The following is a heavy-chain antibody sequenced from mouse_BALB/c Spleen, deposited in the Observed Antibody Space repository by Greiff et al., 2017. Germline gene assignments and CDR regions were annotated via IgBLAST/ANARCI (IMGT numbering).Heavy chain of an antibody. Sequence: EVMLVESGGGLVKPGGSLKLSCAASGFTFSSYTMSWVRQTPEKRLEWVATISSGGSYTYYPDSVKGRFTISRDNAKNTLYLQMSSLKSEDTAMYYCTRDQDYGSSYDWYFDVWGAGTTVTVSS. V-gene: IGHV5-6-4*01. CDR3: TRDQDYGSSYDWYFDV. D-gene: IGHD1-1*01. J-gene: IGHJ1*01. CDR1: GFTFSSYT. CDR2: ISSGGSYT.